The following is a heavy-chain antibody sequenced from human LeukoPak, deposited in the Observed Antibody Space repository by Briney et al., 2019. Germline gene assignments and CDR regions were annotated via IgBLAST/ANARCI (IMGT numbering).Heavy chain of an antibody. CDR1: GGTFSSYA. Sequence: SVKVSCKASGGTFSSYAISWVRQAPGQGLEWMGGIIPIFGSANYAQKFQGRVTITADESTSTAYMELSSLRSEDTAVYYCARALHLELHSYFDSWGQGTLVTVSS. CDR3: ARALHLELHSYFDS. J-gene: IGHJ4*02. D-gene: IGHD1-1*01. CDR2: IIPIFGSA. V-gene: IGHV1-69*13.